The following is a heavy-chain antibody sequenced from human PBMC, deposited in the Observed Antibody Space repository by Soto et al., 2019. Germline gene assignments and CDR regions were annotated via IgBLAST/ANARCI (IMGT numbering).Heavy chain of an antibody. V-gene: IGHV5-51*01. CDR3: ARHSGVAEDGTD. Sequence: SLKISFKGSGYRFTTNWIGWVRQMPGKGLEWMGVIYPGDSDTRYSPSFQGQVAISADKSINTAYLQWSSLKASDTAMYYCARHSGVAEDGTDWGQGTLVTVSS. J-gene: IGHJ1*01. CDR2: IYPGDSDT. D-gene: IGHD6-13*01. CDR1: GYRFTTNW.